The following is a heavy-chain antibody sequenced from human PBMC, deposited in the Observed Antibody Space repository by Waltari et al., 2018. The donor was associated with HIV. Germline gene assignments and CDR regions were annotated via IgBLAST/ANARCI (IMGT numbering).Heavy chain of an antibody. D-gene: IGHD4-17*01. J-gene: IGHJ2*01. CDR3: AKVRTTVTAVFYFDI. CDR2: ISGGATGT. CDR1: GFSFSRHA. V-gene: IGHV3-23*01. Sequence: DVQLLESGGGLVQPGGSLSLSCAASGFSFSRHAMSWVRQVAGKWLEWFSGISGGATGTYYADPVKGRFTISRDNSKSTLYLQMNSLRADDTAVYYCAKVRTTVTAVFYFDIWGRGALVTVSS.